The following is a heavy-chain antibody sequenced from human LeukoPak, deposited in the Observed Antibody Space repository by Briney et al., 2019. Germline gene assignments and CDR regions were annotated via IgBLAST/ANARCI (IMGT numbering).Heavy chain of an antibody. CDR3: ARDVSGGTLDY. V-gene: IGHV3-33*01. CDR2: IWYDGSNK. J-gene: IGHJ4*02. CDR1: GFTFSSYG. D-gene: IGHD3-16*01. Sequence: PGRSLRLSCAASGFTFSSYGMHWVRQAPGKGLEWVAVIWYDGSNKYYADSVKGRFTISRDNSKNTLYLQMNSLRAEDTAVYYCARDVSGGTLDYWGQGTLVTVSS.